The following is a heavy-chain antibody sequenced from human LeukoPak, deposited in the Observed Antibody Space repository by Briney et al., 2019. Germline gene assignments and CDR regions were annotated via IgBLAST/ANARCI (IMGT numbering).Heavy chain of an antibody. Sequence: SETLSLTCIVSGGSISSYYWSWIRQPLGKGLEWIGYIYYSGSTNYNPSLKSRVTISVDTSKNQFSLKLSSVTAADTAVYYCAGTMVRGVITDAFDIWGQGTMVTVSS. J-gene: IGHJ3*02. CDR1: GGSISSYY. CDR3: AGTMVRGVITDAFDI. V-gene: IGHV4-59*08. CDR2: IYYSGST. D-gene: IGHD3-10*01.